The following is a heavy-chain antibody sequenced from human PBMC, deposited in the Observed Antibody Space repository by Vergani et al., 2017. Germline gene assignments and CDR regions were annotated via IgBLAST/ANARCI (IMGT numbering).Heavy chain of an antibody. CDR2: ITWDGGST. V-gene: IGHV3-43*01. Sequence: EVQLVESGGVVVQPGGSLRLSCAGSGFTFDDYTMHWVRQPPGKGLEWVSLITWDGGSTYDADSVTGRFTISRDNSKNSLYLQMSSLRTEDTALYYCAKDLVHYYDSTGYYSRAFDYWGQGTLVTVSS. D-gene: IGHD3-22*01. CDR3: AKDLVHYYDSTGYYSRAFDY. CDR1: GFTFDDYT. J-gene: IGHJ4*02.